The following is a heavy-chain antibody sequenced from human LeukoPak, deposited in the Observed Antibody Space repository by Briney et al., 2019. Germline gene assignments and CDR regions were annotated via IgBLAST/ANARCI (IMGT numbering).Heavy chain of an antibody. Sequence: QPGGSLRLSCAASGFTFSSYAMSWVRQAPGKGLEWVSAISGSGGSTYYADSVKGRFTISRDNSKNTLYLQMNSLRAEDTAVYYCAKSDTIFGVVSGPYYYYGMDVWGQGTTVTASS. D-gene: IGHD3-3*01. CDR1: GFTFSSYA. CDR3: AKSDTIFGVVSGPYYYYGMDV. CDR2: ISGSGGST. J-gene: IGHJ6*02. V-gene: IGHV3-23*01.